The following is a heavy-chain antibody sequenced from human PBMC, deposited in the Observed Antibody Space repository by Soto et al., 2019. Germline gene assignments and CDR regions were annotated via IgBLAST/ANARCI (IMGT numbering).Heavy chain of an antibody. V-gene: IGHV3-9*01. Sequence: EVQLVESGGGLVQPGRSLRLSCAASGFTFDDYAMHWVRQAPGKGLEWVSGISWNSGSIGYADSVKGRFTISRDNAKNSLYRQMNSLRAEDTALYYCARTPGGGWNYGGVDYWGQGTLVTVSS. CDR1: GFTFDDYA. J-gene: IGHJ4*02. D-gene: IGHD1-7*01. CDR2: ISWNSGSI. CDR3: ARTPGGGWNYGGVDY.